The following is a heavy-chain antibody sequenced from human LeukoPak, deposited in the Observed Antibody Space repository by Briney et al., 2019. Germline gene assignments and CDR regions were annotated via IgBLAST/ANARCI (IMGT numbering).Heavy chain of an antibody. CDR3: AKDGSRPGSSGWYAGMDV. D-gene: IGHD6-19*01. Sequence: GGSLRLSCAASGFTFRSYVMYWVRQAPGKGLEWVAFIRYDGSNKYYADSVKGRFTISRDNSKNTLYLQMNSLRAEDTAVYYCAKDGSRPGSSGWYAGMDVWGQGTTVTVSS. CDR2: IRYDGSNK. V-gene: IGHV3-30*02. CDR1: GFTFRSYV. J-gene: IGHJ6*02.